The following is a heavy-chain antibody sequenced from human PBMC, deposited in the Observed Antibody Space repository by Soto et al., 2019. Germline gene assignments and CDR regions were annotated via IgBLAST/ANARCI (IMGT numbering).Heavy chain of an antibody. CDR3: AGWGDPVVFIYTFAY. J-gene: IGHJ4*02. CDR1: GGSISRYY. CDR2: ISASGST. Sequence: SETLSLTCAVSGGSISRYYWSWIRQPAGKGLEWIGRISASGSTNYNPSLKSRVVMSVDTSKSQFSLELNSVTAADTAVYYCAGWGDPVVFIYTFAYWGRGTWSPSPQ. V-gene: IGHV4-4*07. D-gene: IGHD3-3*01.